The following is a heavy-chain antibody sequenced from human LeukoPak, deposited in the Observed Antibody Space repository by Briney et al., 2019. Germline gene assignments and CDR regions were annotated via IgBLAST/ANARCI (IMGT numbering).Heavy chain of an antibody. J-gene: IGHJ4*02. CDR1: GFTVSSNY. D-gene: IGHD6-13*01. CDR3: ARVSSSWYVASPNCDY. V-gene: IGHV3-66*01. Sequence: GGSLRLSCAASGFTVSSNYMSWVRQAPGKGLEWVSVIYSGGSTYYADSVKGRFTISRDNSKNTLYLQMNSLRAEDTAVYYCARVSSSWYVASPNCDYWGQGTLVTVSS. CDR2: IYSGGST.